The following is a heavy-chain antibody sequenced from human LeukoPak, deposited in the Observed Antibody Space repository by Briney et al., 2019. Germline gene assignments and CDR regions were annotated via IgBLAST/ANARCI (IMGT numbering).Heavy chain of an antibody. J-gene: IGHJ3*02. CDR2: ISSSSSYI. CDR1: GFTFSSYS. CDR3: ARDRGLHVLTAFDI. V-gene: IGHV3-21*01. Sequence: GGSLRLSCAASGFTFSSYSMTWVRQAPGKGLEWVSSISSSSSYIYYADSVKGRFTISRDNAKNSLYLQMNSLRAEDTAVYYCARDRGLHVLTAFDIWGQGTMVTVSS. D-gene: IGHD4-11*01.